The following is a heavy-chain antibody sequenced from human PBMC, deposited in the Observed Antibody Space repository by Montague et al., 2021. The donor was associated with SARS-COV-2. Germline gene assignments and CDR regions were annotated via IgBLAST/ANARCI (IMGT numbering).Heavy chain of an antibody. J-gene: IGHJ4*02. CDR3: ARSESPSYSSSPFDY. V-gene: IGHV4-31*03. D-gene: IGHD6-13*01. Sequence: TLSLTCIVSGGSISSGGYYWSWIRQHPGKGLEWIGYIYYNGSTYYNPSLKSRLSISLDMSKNHFSLRLSSVTAADTAVYYCARSESPSYSSSPFDYWGQGTLVTVSS. CDR1: GGSISSGGYY. CDR2: IYYNGST.